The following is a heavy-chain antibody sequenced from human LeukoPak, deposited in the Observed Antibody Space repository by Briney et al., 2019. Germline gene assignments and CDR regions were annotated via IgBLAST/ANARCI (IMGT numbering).Heavy chain of an antibody. CDR1: GGSISSYY. V-gene: IGHV4-4*09. D-gene: IGHD6-13*01. Sequence: PSETLSLTCTVSGGSISSYYWSWIRQPPGKRLEWIGYIYTSGSTNYNPSLKSRVTISVDTSKKQFSLKLSSVTAADTAVYYCRAAAGMRYFDYWGQGTLVTVSS. J-gene: IGHJ4*02. CDR3: RAAAGMRYFDY. CDR2: IYTSGST.